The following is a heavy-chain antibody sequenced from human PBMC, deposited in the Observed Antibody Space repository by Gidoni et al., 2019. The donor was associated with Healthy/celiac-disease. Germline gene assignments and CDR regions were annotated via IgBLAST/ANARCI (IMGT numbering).Heavy chain of an antibody. CDR3: ARGRRVLVVYESGPLDY. CDR1: GFTFSRYA. Sequence: QVQLVESGGGVVQPGRSLRLSCAASGFTFSRYAMHWVRQAPGKGLEWVAVISYDGSNKYYADSVKGRFTISRDNSKNTLYLQMNSLRAEDTAVYYCARGRRVLVVYESGPLDYWGQGTLVTVSS. D-gene: IGHD2-8*02. V-gene: IGHV3-30-3*01. J-gene: IGHJ4*02. CDR2: ISYDGSNK.